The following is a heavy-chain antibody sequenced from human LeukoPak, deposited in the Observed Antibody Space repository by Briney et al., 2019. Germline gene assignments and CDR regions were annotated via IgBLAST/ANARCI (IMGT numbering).Heavy chain of an antibody. CDR2: IHYTGRT. CDR1: GDSISSYY. CDR3: ERRATSTSSPSDY. J-gene: IGHJ4*02. D-gene: IGHD6-6*01. V-gene: IGHV4-59*08. Sequence: SETLSLTCTVSGDSISSYYWSWIRQPPGKGLEWIGYIHYTGRTNYNPSLKRRVTISVDTSKNQFSLRLSSVTAADTAVYYCERRATSTSSPSDYWGQGTLVTVSS.